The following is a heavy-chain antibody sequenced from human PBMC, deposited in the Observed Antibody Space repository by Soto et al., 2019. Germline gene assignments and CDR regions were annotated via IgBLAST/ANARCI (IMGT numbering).Heavy chain of an antibody. CDR3: ALTRGVPAAGASFDY. V-gene: IGHV2-5*02. J-gene: IGHJ4*02. Sequence: QITLKESGPTLVKPTQTLTLTCTFSGFSLSTSGVGVGWIRQPPGKALEWLALIYWDDDKRYSPSLKSRLTIXXDXSXXQVVLTMTNMDPVDTATYYCALTRGVPAAGASFDYWGQGTLVTVSS. D-gene: IGHD2-2*01. CDR1: GFSLSTSGVG. CDR2: IYWDDDK.